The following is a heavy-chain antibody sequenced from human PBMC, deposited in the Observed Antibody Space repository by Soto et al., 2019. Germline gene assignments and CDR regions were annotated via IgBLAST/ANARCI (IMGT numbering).Heavy chain of an antibody. CDR2: INYSGST. V-gene: IGHV4-39*01. CDR3: ARPVNYYYYYMDV. CDR1: ITRSACS. J-gene: IGHJ6*03. Sequence: ITRSACSWGRWLSHPGKGLEWIGSINYSGSTYYSPSLKSRVTISADTSKNQFSLKLSSVTAADTAVYYCARPVNYYYYYMDVWGKGTMVTVSS.